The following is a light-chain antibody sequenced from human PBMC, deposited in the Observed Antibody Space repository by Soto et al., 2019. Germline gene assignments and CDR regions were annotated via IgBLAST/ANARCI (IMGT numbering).Light chain of an antibody. V-gene: IGKV1-6*01. CDR2: AAS. CDR3: LQDYNFPPT. Sequence: AIPMTQSPSSLSASVAHRVTITCRASQGIRNDLGWYQQKPGKAPKLLIYAASSLQSGVPSRFSGSGSGTDFTLTISSLQPEDFATYYCLQDYNFPPTFGQGTKVEIK. CDR1: QGIRND. J-gene: IGKJ1*01.